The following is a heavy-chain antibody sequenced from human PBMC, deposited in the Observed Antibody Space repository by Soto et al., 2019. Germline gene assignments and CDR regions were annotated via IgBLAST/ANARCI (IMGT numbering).Heavy chain of an antibody. Sequence: LRLSCAASGFTFSSYAMSWVRQAPGKGLEWVSTISGSGGGTYYADSMEGRFTISRDNSKNTLYLQMYSLRVGDTAVYYCARESDHWGQGTLVTVSS. CDR3: ARESDH. V-gene: IGHV3-23*01. CDR1: GFTFSSYA. CDR2: ISGSGGGT. J-gene: IGHJ4*02.